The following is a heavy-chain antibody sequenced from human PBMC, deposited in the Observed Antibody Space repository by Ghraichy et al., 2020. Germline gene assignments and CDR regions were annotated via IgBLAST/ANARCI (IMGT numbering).Heavy chain of an antibody. Sequence: GGSLRLSCAASGFTVSCNYISWVRQAPGKGLEWVSHIYSGDTIQYADSVEGRFPISRDKSNSMSYLQMNTLRAEDTTLYYWVYDCWCGPTHCGQGTLVTVSS. CDR1: GFTVSCNY. CDR3: VYDCWCGPTH. J-gene: IGHJ4*02. D-gene: IGHD3-3*01. V-gene: IGHV3-53*01. CDR2: IYSGDTI.